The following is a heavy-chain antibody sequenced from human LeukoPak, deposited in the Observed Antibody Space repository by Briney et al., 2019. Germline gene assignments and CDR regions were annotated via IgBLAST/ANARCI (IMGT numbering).Heavy chain of an antibody. Sequence: PGGSLRLSCAASGFTFSDYYMSWIRQAPGKGLEWVSYISSSGSTIYYADSVKGRFTISRDNAKNSLYLQMNSLRAEDTAVYYFARAPTTVVTLFSYYYYYMDVRGKGTTVTVSS. CDR3: ARAPTTVVTLFSYYYYYMDV. CDR1: GFTFSDYY. D-gene: IGHD4-23*01. CDR2: ISSSGSTI. J-gene: IGHJ6*03. V-gene: IGHV3-11*04.